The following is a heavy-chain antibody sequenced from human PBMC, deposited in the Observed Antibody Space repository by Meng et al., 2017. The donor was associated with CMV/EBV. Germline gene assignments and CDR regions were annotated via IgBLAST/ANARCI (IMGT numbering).Heavy chain of an antibody. J-gene: IGHJ4*02. CDR3: VRDHNWGPDY. CDR1: GYRFSDHY. V-gene: IGHV1-2*02. D-gene: IGHD1-1*01. Sequence: QGQLVQTGAEVKSPGASVKVSCQTSGYRFSDHYMHWVRQAPGQGLEWMGWIYPNSGGTHYAQKFQDRVTMTRDTSISTVYMELSRLTSDDTAVYYCVRDHNWGPDYWGQGTLVTVSS. CDR2: IYPNSGGT.